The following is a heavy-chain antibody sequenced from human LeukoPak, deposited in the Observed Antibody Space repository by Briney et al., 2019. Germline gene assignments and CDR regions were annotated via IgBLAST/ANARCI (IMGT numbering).Heavy chain of an antibody. V-gene: IGHV1-46*01. D-gene: IGHD1-14*01. Sequence: GASVKVSCKASGYNFISYYMHWVRQAPGQGLEWMGIINPSGGSTSYAQKFQDRVTMTRDTSTSTVYMELSSLKSEDTAVYYCARLTGNHFDYWGQGTLVTVSS. J-gene: IGHJ4*02. CDR1: GYNFISYY. CDR3: ARLTGNHFDY. CDR2: INPSGGST.